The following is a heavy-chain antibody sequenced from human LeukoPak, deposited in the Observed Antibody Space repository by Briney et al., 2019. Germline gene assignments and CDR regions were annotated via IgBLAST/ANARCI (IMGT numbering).Heavy chain of an antibody. CDR3: ARGTDYGAKIDY. J-gene: IGHJ4*02. CDR2: ISGSGDNT. Sequence: PGGSLRLSCAASGFTFSSYAMSWVRQAPGKGLEWVSGISGSGDNTYYADSVKGRFTISRDNSKSTLYLQMNSLRAEDTAVYYCARGTDYGAKIDYWGQGTLVTVSS. V-gene: IGHV3-23*01. D-gene: IGHD4-17*01. CDR1: GFTFSSYA.